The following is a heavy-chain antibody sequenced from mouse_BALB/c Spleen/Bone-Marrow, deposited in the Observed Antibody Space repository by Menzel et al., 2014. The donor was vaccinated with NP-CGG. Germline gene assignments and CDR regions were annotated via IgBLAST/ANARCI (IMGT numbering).Heavy chain of an antibody. CDR2: ISSGSSTI. D-gene: IGHD1-1*01. CDR1: GFTFSSFA. Sequence: EVKLMDSGGGLVQPGGSRKLSCAASGFTFSSFAMHWVRQAPEKGLEWVAYISSGSSTIYYADTVMGRFTISRDNPKNTLFLQMTSLRSEDTAMYYCARSGSSSGYFDYWGQGTTLTVSS. J-gene: IGHJ2*01. CDR3: ARSGSSSGYFDY. V-gene: IGHV5-17*02.